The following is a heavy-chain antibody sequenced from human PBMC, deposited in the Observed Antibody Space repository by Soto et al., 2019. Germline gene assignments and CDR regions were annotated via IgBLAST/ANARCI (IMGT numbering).Heavy chain of an antibody. Sequence: QVLLVESGGGVVQPGRSLRVSCAASGFPFSAYGMHWVRQAPGKGLEWVAVISTDGSQKYFADSVKGRFTISRDNSKNMLYLQMSSLRAEDTAVYYCARDRQDTALQYWGQGTLVTVS. D-gene: IGHD5-18*01. CDR3: ARDRQDTALQY. CDR1: GFPFSAYG. J-gene: IGHJ4*02. CDR2: ISTDGSQK. V-gene: IGHV3-30*03.